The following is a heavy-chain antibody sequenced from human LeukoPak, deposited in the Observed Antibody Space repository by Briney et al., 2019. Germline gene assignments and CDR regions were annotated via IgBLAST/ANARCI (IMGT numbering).Heavy chain of an antibody. D-gene: IGHD3-16*01. CDR3: AHSRGWPGDDAFDI. J-gene: IGHJ3*02. Sequence: SGPTLVKPTQTLTLTCTFSGFSLSTSGVGVGWIRQPPGKALEWLALIYWNDDKRYSPSLRSRLTITKDTSKNQVVLTMTNMDPVDTATYYCAHSRGWPGDDAFDIWGQGTMVTVSS. CDR1: GFSLSTSGVG. CDR2: IYWNDDK. V-gene: IGHV2-5*01.